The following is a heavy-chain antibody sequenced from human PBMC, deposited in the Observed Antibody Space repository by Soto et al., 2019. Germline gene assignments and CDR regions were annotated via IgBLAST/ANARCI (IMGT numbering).Heavy chain of an antibody. J-gene: IGHJ6*02. D-gene: IGHD3-22*01. V-gene: IGHV5-51*01. Sequence: GESLKISCKGSGYSFTSYWIGWVRQMPGKGLEWMGIIYPGDSDTRYSPSFQGQVTISADKSISTAYLQWSSLKASDTAMYYCARHKLLYFDSSGHVYYYYGMDVWGQGTTVTVSS. CDR1: GYSFTSYW. CDR2: IYPGDSDT. CDR3: ARHKLLYFDSSGHVYYYYGMDV.